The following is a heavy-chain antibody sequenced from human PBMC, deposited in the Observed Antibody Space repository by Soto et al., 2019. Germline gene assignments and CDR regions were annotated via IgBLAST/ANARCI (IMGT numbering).Heavy chain of an antibody. CDR1: GGSISSSTYY. V-gene: IGHV4-39*01. D-gene: IGHD2-21*02. Sequence: QLQLQESGPGLVKPSETLSLTCTVSGGSISSSTYYWGRIRQPPGEGLEWIGSIYYSGSTYYNPSLKSRVTISVDTSKSQFSLKLSSVTAADTAVYYCARRRYCGGDCYSFDYWGQGTLVTVSS. CDR3: ARRRYCGGDCYSFDY. CDR2: IYYSGST. J-gene: IGHJ4*02.